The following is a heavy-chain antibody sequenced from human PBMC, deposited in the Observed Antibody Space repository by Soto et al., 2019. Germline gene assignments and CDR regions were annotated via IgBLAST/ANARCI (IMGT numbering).Heavy chain of an antibody. CDR1: GGSVSSANYY. J-gene: IGHJ4*02. CDR3: ARVSGSYYHVYYFDY. CDR2: IYYSGNT. V-gene: IGHV4-61*01. D-gene: IGHD1-26*01. Sequence: SETLSLTCTVSGGSVSSANYYWGWIRQPPGKGLEWIGSIYYSGNTNYNPSLNSRVTISVDTSKNQFSLRLSSVTAADTAVYYCARVSGSYYHVYYFDYWGQRTPVTVSS.